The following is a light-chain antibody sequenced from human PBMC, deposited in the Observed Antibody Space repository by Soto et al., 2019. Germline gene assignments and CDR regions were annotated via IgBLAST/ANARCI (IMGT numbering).Light chain of an antibody. CDR1: QSVSSKY. Sequence: EIVLTQSPGTLSLSPGERATLSFRASQSVSSKYLAWYQQKPGQAPRVLIYGTCIRASGVPERFSGGGSGTDFTHTITRLEPEDFAVYYCQQYGSSLFTFGPGTKVDIK. CDR3: QQYGSSLFT. CDR2: GTC. V-gene: IGKV3-20*01. J-gene: IGKJ3*01.